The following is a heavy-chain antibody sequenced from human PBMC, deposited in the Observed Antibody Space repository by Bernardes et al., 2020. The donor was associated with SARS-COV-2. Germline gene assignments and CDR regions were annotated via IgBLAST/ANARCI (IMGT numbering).Heavy chain of an antibody. CDR3: ARDAVAAPAYYYYGMDV. CDR2: MSSSSSYI. J-gene: IGHJ6*02. D-gene: IGHD2-15*01. V-gene: IGHV3-21*01. CDR1: GFTFSSYI. Sequence: GGSLRLSCAASGFTFSSYIMNWVRQAPGKGLEWVSSMSSSSSYIYYADSVKGRFTISRDNAKNSLYLQMNSLRAEDTAVYYCARDAVAAPAYYYYGMDVWGQGTTVTVSS.